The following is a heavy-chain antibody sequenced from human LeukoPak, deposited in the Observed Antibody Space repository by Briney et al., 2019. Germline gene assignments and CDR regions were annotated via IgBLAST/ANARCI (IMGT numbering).Heavy chain of an antibody. D-gene: IGHD3-3*01. CDR1: GFTFSSYW. J-gene: IGHJ4*02. Sequence: GGSLRLSCAGSGFTFSSYWMSWVRQAPGKGLEWVASINQDKRQIQYVESVKGRFSISRDNAKNSLFLQMNSLRVEDTAVYYCARLRDDFTKFDSWGQGTLVTVSS. V-gene: IGHV3-7*01. CDR2: INQDKRQI. CDR3: ARLRDDFTKFDS.